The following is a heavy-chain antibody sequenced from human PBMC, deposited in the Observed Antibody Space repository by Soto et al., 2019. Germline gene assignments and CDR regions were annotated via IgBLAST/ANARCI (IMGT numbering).Heavy chain of an antibody. CDR2: IWYDGNNK. CDR3: ARQVVPAAPYYYYGMDV. J-gene: IGHJ6*02. V-gene: IGHV3-33*01. Sequence: PGGSLRLSCAASGFTFSGYGMHWVRQAPGKGLEWVAVIWYDGNNKYYADSVKGRFTISRDNSKNTLYLQMTSLRAEDTAVYYCARQVVPAAPYYYYGMDVWGQGTTVTVSS. CDR1: GFTFSGYG. D-gene: IGHD2-2*01.